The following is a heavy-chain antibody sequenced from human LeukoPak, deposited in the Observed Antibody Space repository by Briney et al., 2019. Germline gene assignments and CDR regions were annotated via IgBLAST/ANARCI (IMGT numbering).Heavy chain of an antibody. D-gene: IGHD3-16*02. CDR3: ARGHDSDLYNCFEP. J-gene: IGHJ5*02. Sequence: GASVNVSCKASGYSFTTYGISWVRQAPGQGLEWMGWISAYNGNTNYAQKLQGRVTMTTDTSTSTAYMELRSLRSDDTAVYYCARGHDSDLYNCFEPWGQGTLVTVSS. V-gene: IGHV1-18*01. CDR1: GYSFTTYG. CDR2: ISAYNGNT.